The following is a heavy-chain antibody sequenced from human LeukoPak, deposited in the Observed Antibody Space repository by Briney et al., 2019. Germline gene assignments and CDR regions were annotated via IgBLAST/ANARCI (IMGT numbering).Heavy chain of an antibody. CDR1: GFTFSTYA. V-gene: IGHV3-23*01. CDR2: ILSSGGRT. D-gene: IGHD6-19*01. J-gene: IGHJ4*02. CDR3: VGYTSGWYVNY. Sequence: PGGSLSLSCAASGFTFSTYAMSWVRQAPGKGLEWVSVILSSGGRTFYADSVKGRVTISRGNSKNTLYLQMNSLRAEDTAVYYCVGYTSGWYVNYWGQGTLVTVSS.